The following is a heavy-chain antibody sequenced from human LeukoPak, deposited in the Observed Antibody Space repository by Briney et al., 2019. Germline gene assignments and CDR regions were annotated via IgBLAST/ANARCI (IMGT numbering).Heavy chain of an antibody. J-gene: IGHJ5*02. D-gene: IGHD2-2*01. CDR1: GYTFTSYG. Sequence: GASVKVSCKASGYTFTSYGISWVRQAPGQGLEWMGWISAYNGNTNYAQKLQGRVTMTTDTSTSTAYMELRNLRSDDTAVYYCAYCSSTSCYDWWFDPWGQGTLVTVSS. CDR3: AYCSSTSCYDWWFDP. V-gene: IGHV1-18*04. CDR2: ISAYNGNT.